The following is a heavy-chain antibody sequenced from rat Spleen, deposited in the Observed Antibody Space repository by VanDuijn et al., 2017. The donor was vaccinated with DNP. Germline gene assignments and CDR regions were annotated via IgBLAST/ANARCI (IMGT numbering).Heavy chain of an antibody. CDR3: ARHYTY. CDR2: IQSGGNT. D-gene: IGHD1-2*01. Sequence: QVQLKESGPGLVQPSQTLSLTCTVSGFSLTSHTVSWVRQPPGKGLEWMGRIQSGGNTDYNSVLKSRLSISRDTSKSQVFLKMNSVQTEDTAIYFCARHYTYWGQGVMVTVSS. V-gene: IGHV2-1*01. J-gene: IGHJ2*01. CDR1: GFSLTSHT.